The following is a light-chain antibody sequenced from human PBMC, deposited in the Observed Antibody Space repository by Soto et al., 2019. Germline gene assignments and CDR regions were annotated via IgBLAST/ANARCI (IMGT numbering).Light chain of an antibody. J-gene: IGKJ2*01. V-gene: IGKV3-20*01. CDR2: AAS. CDR3: QQYVGSPPMYT. CDR1: QSVSSSS. Sequence: EMVLTQSPGTLPLSPGERATLSCRASQSVSSSSLAWYQQKPGQAPRLLIYAASNRASGIPGRFSGSGSGTDFTLTISRLEPEDFAVYYCQQYVGSPPMYTFGQGTKLEIK.